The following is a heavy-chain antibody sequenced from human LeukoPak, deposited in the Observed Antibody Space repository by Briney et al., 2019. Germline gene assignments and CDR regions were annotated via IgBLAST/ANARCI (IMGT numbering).Heavy chain of an antibody. V-gene: IGHV3-74*01. D-gene: IGHD3-22*01. CDR3: ARVSYYDSSNYYAYFQH. CDR2: INSDGTDI. CDR1: GFTFSSYW. Sequence: GGSLRLSCVASGFTFSSYWTHWVRQAPGKGLEWVARINSDGTDISYGDSVKGRFTISRDNAKNTLYLQMNSLRVEDTAVYYCARVSYYDSSNYYAYFQHWGQGTLVTVSS. J-gene: IGHJ1*01.